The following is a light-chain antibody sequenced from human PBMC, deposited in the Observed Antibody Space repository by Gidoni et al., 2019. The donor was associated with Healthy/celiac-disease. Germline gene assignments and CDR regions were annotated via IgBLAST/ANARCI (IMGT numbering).Light chain of an antibody. V-gene: IGLV2-23*01. CDR2: EGS. CDR3: CSYAGSSTVV. Sequence: QSSLTQPASVSGSPGQSIPISCTGTSSDVGSYNLFSWYQQHPGKAPKPMIYEGSKRPSGVSNRFSGSQSGNTASLTISGLQAEDEADYYCCSYAGSSTVVFGGGTKLTVL. CDR1: SSDVGSYNL. J-gene: IGLJ2*01.